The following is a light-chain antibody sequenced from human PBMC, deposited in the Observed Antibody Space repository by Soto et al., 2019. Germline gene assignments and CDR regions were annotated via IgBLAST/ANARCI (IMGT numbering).Light chain of an antibody. Sequence: EIVLTQSPGTLSLSPGERATLSCRASQSVSDSSLARYHQKPGQAPRLLIYGASRRATGIPDTFSGSGSGTDFTLTISRLEPEDFAVYYCQLYGDSPMYTFGQGTKLEIK. CDR3: QLYGDSPMYT. J-gene: IGKJ2*01. CDR1: QSVSDSS. CDR2: GAS. V-gene: IGKV3-20*01.